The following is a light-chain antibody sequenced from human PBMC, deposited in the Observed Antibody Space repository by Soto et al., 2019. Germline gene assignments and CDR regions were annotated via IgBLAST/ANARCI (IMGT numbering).Light chain of an antibody. J-gene: IGKJ1*01. CDR1: QSLLHSNGYNY. CDR3: MQALRTQWT. V-gene: IGKV2-28*01. CDR2: LGS. Sequence: DIVMTQSPLSLTVTPGEPASISCRSSQSLLHSNGYNYLDWYLQKPGQSPQLLIYLGSNRASGVPGRFSGSGSGRDFTLKISRVEAEDVGIHYCMQALRTQWTFGQGTKVEIK.